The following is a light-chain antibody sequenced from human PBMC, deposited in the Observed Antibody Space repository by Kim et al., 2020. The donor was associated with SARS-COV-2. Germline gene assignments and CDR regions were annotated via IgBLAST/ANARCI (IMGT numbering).Light chain of an antibody. CDR3: QKYYSDPS. Sequence: GDRVTITCRASQDISNYLGWYQQKPGKAPKLLIYAASTLQSGVPSRFSGTGSGTDFTLTISSLQPEDVATYYCQKYYSDPSFGQGTKVEI. CDR1: QDISNY. J-gene: IGKJ1*01. V-gene: IGKV1-27*01. CDR2: AAS.